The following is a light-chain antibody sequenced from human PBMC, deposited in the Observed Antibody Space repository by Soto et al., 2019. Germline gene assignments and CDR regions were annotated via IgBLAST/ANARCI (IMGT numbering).Light chain of an antibody. J-gene: IGKJ4*01. CDR2: DAS. CDR3: QHSNNFFALT. CDR1: QDITNY. Sequence: DIQMTQSPSSLSASVGDRVTITCQASQDITNYISWYQQKPGKAPKLLIYDASNFEAGVPSRFSGSGSGTDFTFTISSLQPEDFATYYCQHSNNFFALTFGGGTKVEIK. V-gene: IGKV1-33*01.